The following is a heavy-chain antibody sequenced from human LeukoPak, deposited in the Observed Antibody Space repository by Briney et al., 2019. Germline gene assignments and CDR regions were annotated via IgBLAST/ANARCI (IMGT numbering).Heavy chain of an antibody. V-gene: IGHV3-11*01. CDR2: ISNSGRTI. CDR1: GFTFSDYY. J-gene: IGHJ6*02. D-gene: IGHD2-21*01. CDR3: ARGRPGDGEDV. Sequence: PGGSLRLSCAASGFTFSDYYMSWIRLAPGKGLEWVSYISNSGRTIYYIDSVEGRSTVSRDNAKNSLHLQMSSLRAEDTAVYYCARGRPGDGEDVWGLGTTVTVSS.